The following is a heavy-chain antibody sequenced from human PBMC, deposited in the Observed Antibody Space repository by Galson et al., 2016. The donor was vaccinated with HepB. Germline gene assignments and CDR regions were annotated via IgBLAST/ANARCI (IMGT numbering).Heavy chain of an antibody. D-gene: IGHD4-17*01. V-gene: IGHV3-30*18. J-gene: IGHJ6*02. CDR3: AKFQKGAKVTTWDDFYYGMDV. CDR2: ISNDGSKK. CDR1: GFTFSSYG. Sequence: LRLSCAASGFTFSSYGMHWVRQAPGKGLEWVAVISNDGSKKYYEDSVKGRFTISRDSSKNTPYSQMHSLEAEDTAVYYCAKFQKGAKVTTWDDFYYGMDVWGQGTTVPVSS.